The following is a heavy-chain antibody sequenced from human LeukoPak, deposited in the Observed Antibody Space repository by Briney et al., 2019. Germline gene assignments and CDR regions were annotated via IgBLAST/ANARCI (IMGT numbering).Heavy chain of an antibody. CDR2: IRYDGSNK. V-gene: IGHV3-30*02. J-gene: IGHJ6*03. CDR1: GYTFSRHG. Sequence: GGSLRLSCAASGYTFSRHGIHWVRQAPGKGLEWVAFIRYDGSNKYYADSVKGRFTISRDHSKNTLYLQMNGLRADDTAVYYCAKGSFYCNGNSCPQYYYYMDVWGKGTTVTVSS. D-gene: IGHD2-2*01. CDR3: AKGSFYCNGNSCPQYYYYMDV.